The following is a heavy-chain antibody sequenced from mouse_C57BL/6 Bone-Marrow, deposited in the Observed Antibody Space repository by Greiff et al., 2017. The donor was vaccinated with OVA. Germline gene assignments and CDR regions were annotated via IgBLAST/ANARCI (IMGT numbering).Heavy chain of an antibody. V-gene: IGHV14-4*01. CDR3: TLIYDGYYDYFDY. Sequence: EVKLQASGAELVRPGASVKLSCTASGFNIKDDYMHWVKQRPEQGLEWIGWIDPENGDTEYASKFQGKATITADTSSNTAYLQLSSLTSEDTAVYYCTLIYDGYYDYFDYWGQGTTLTVSS. D-gene: IGHD2-3*01. J-gene: IGHJ2*01. CDR1: GFNIKDDY. CDR2: IDPENGDT.